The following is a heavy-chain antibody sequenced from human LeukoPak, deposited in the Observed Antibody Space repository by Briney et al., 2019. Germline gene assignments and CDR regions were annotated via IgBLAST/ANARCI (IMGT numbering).Heavy chain of an antibody. D-gene: IGHD3-10*01. V-gene: IGHV4-61*02. CDR3: ARDGRGYYGSGSYYKAYYMDV. J-gene: IGHJ6*03. Sequence: SETLSLTRTVCGGSLRSSSYYGRWLRQPAGKGLEWLGRIYTSGCTKYNPSLKSRVTMSVDTSKNQFSLKLSSVTAADTAVYYCARDGRGYYGSGSYYKAYYMDVWGKGTTVTISS. CDR1: GGSLRSSSYY. CDR2: IYTSGCT.